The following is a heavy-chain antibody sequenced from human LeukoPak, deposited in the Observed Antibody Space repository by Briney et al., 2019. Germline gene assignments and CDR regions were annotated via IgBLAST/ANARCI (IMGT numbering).Heavy chain of an antibody. CDR3: ARGSSNLRYFDWLPTPLFDY. J-gene: IGHJ4*02. V-gene: IGHV5-51*01. CDR2: IYPGDSDT. CDR1: GYSFISHW. Sequence: KYGESLKISCKGSGYSFISHWIGWVRQVPGKGLEWMGIIYPGDSDTRYSPAFEGQVTISADKSISTAYLQWSSLKASDTAMYYCARGSSNLRYFDWLPTPLFDYWGQGTLVTVSS. D-gene: IGHD3-9*01.